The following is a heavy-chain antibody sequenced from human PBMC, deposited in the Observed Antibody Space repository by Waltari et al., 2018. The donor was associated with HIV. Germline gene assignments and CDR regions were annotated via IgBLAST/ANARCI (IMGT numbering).Heavy chain of an antibody. CDR2: IYYSGST. V-gene: IGHV4-59*01. Sequence: QVQLQESGPGLVKPSETLSLTCTVSGGSISSYYWSWIRQPPGKGLEWIGYIYYSGSTNYNPSLKSRVTISVDTSKNQFSLKLSSVTAADTAVYYCASLMTLRRNGMDVWGQGTTVTVSS. D-gene: IGHD2-21*02. CDR1: GGSISSYY. CDR3: ASLMTLRRNGMDV. J-gene: IGHJ6*02.